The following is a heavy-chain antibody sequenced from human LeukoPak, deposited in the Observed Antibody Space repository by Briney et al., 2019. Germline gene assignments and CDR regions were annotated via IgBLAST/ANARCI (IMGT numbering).Heavy chain of an antibody. Sequence: ASVKVSCKASGYTFTGYYMHWVRQAPGQGLEWMGGIIPMFGSTNYAQMLQGRVTITADRSTNTVYMELTRLRSEDTAFYYCATVKTSQYWYFDLWGRGTLVTVSS. V-gene: IGHV1-69*06. CDR3: ATVKTSQYWYFDL. J-gene: IGHJ2*01. CDR1: GYTFTGYY. CDR2: IIPMFGST.